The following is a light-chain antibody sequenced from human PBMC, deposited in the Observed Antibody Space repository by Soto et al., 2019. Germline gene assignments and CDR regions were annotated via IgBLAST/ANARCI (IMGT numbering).Light chain of an antibody. Sequence: QSVLTQPPSTSGTPGQRVTISCSGSSSNIGSNTVNWYQQLPGTAPKLLIYSNNQRPSGVPDRFSGSKSGTSASVAISGLQSEDEADYYCAAWDDSLNVWVFGGGTKLTVL. CDR2: SNN. CDR1: SSNIGSNT. CDR3: AAWDDSLNVWV. V-gene: IGLV1-44*01. J-gene: IGLJ3*02.